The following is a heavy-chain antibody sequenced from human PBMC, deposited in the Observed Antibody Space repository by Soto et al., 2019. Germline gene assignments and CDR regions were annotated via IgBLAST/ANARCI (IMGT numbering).Heavy chain of an antibody. Sequence: GWSLGLSCSASDFDFSSYGIHWVLQGPGKGLEWVAASSYDGRETFYADSAKGRFTVSKEMSKNTAFLQMNALRHEDTAVYFCARDSGGPILNFDNWGQGTPVTVSS. J-gene: IGHJ4*02. D-gene: IGHD3-10*01. V-gene: IGHV3-30*03. CDR1: DFDFSSYG. CDR2: SSYDGRET. CDR3: ARDSGGPILNFDN.